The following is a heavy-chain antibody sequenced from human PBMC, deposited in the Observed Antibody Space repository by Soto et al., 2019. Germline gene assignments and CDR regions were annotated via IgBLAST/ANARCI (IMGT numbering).Heavy chain of an antibody. CDR2: IWYDGSNK. J-gene: IGHJ6*02. CDR1: GFTFSSYG. Sequence: QVQLVESGGGVVQPGRSLRLSCAASGFTFSSYGMHWVRQAPGKGLEWVAVIWYDGSNKYYADSVKGRFTISRDNSKNTLYLQMNSLRAEDTAVYYCARDPRQPYYYYYYGMDVWGQGTTVTVSS. D-gene: IGHD6-13*01. CDR3: ARDPRQPYYYYYYGMDV. V-gene: IGHV3-33*01.